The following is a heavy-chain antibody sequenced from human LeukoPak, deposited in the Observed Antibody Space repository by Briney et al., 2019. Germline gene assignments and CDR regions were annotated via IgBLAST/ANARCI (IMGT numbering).Heavy chain of an antibody. CDR3: ARERNYYDSSGYPLRDFDY. Sequence: SETLSLTCTVSGGSISSYYWSWIRQPPGKGLEWIGYIYYSGSTNYNHSLNSRVTISVDTSKNQFSLKLSSVTAADTAVYYCARERNYYDSSGYPLRDFDYWGQGTLVAVSS. CDR1: GGSISSYY. V-gene: IGHV4-59*01. D-gene: IGHD3-22*01. CDR2: IYYSGST. J-gene: IGHJ4*02.